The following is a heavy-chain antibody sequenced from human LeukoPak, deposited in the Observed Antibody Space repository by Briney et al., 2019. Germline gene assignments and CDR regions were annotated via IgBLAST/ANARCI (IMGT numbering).Heavy chain of an antibody. V-gene: IGHV1-69*02. D-gene: IGHD5-12*01. Sequence: ASVKVSCKASGGTFSSYTISWLRQAPGQGLEWMGRIIPILGIANYAQKFQGRVTITADKSTSTAYMELSSLRSEDTAVYYCARGRYSGYDSARLRGYWGQGTLVTVSS. CDR2: IIPILGIA. J-gene: IGHJ4*02. CDR1: GGTFSSYT. CDR3: ARGRYSGYDSARLRGY.